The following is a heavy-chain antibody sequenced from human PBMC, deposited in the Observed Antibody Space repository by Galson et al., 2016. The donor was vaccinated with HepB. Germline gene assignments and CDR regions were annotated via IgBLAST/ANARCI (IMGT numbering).Heavy chain of an antibody. D-gene: IGHD3-10*01. V-gene: IGHV3-74*01. J-gene: IGHJ5*02. CDR1: GFTFSTNW. CDR3: ARDRGGSAGAFNWFDP. CDR2: INGDGTIT. Sequence: SLRLSCAASGFTFSTNWMHWVRQAPGKGLVWVSRINGDGTITDYADSVKGRFTISRDNAENTLYLQMNSLRVEDTAVYYCARDRGGSAGAFNWFDPWGRGTLVTVSS.